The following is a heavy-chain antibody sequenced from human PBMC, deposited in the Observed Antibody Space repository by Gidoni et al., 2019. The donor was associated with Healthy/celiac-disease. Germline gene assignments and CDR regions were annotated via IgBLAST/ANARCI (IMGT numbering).Heavy chain of an antibody. Sequence: DSVKGRFTISRDNAKNSLYLQMNSLRDEDTAVYYCAPTSYSSLGFDYWGQGTLVTVSS. J-gene: IGHJ4*02. CDR3: APTSYSSLGFDY. V-gene: IGHV3-48*02. D-gene: IGHD6-6*01.